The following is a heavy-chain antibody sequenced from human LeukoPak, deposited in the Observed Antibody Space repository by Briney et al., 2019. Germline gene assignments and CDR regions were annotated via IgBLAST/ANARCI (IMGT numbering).Heavy chain of an antibody. J-gene: IGHJ4*02. V-gene: IGHV4-59*11. CDR3: GREPDFGDYFRN. CDR2: INYSGRT. CDR1: GGSISSHY. D-gene: IGHD4-17*01. Sequence: SETLSLTCTVSGGSISSHYWSWIRQPPGKGLEWIGSINYSGRTNYNPSLKSRVTISVDTSKNQFSLKLSSVTAADTAVYYCGREPDFGDYFRNWGQGTPVTVSS.